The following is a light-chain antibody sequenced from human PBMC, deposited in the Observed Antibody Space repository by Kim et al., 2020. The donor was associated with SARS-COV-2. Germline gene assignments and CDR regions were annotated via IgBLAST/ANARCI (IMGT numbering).Light chain of an antibody. V-gene: IGKV1-27*01. CDR1: QPISNY. CDR2: GAS. CDR3: QRYNSAPYT. Sequence: SASVGDRVTITCRASQPISNYLAWYQQKPGKVPELLIFGASTLQSGVPSRFSGSGSGTDFTLTISSLQPEDVATYYCQRYNSAPYTFGQGTKLEIK. J-gene: IGKJ2*01.